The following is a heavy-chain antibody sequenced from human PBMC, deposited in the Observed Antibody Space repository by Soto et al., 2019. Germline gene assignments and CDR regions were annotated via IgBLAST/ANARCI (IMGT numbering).Heavy chain of an antibody. CDR2: IYYSGST. CDR1: GGSISSYY. CDR3: ARLRYSSGLDAFDI. D-gene: IGHD6-19*01. Sequence: SETLSLTCTVSGGSISSYYWSWIRQPPGKGLEWIGYIYYSGSTNYNPSLKSRVTISVDTSKNQFSLKLSSVTAADTAVYYCARLRYSSGLDAFDIWGQGTMVTVSS. J-gene: IGHJ3*02. V-gene: IGHV4-59*08.